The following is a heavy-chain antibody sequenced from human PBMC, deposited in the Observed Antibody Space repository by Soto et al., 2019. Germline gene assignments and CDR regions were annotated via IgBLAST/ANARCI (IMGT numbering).Heavy chain of an antibody. CDR1: GFTFSSYS. V-gene: IGHV3-21*01. J-gene: IGHJ5*02. CDR3: ARKAAAWIFANWFDP. Sequence: GGSLRLSWAASGFTFSSYSRNWVRQAPGKGLEWVSCISANCNYKYYADSLKGRFTISRDNAKNSLYLQMNSLRVEDTAGYYCARKAAAWIFANWFDPCGQGARVT. D-gene: IGHD2-2*03. CDR2: ISANCNYK.